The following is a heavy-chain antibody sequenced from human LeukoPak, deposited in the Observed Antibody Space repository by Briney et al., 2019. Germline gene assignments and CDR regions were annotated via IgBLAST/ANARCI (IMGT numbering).Heavy chain of an antibody. V-gene: IGHV4-34*01. CDR1: GGSFSGYY. D-gene: IGHD3-22*01. CDR2: INHSGST. Sequence: SETLSLTCAVYGGSFSGYYWSWIRQPPGKGLEWTGEINHSGSTNYNPSLKSRVTISVDTSKNQFSLKLSSVTAADTAVYYCARGRKDYYDSSHHFDYWGQGTLVTVSS. CDR3: ARGRKDYYDSSHHFDY. J-gene: IGHJ4*02.